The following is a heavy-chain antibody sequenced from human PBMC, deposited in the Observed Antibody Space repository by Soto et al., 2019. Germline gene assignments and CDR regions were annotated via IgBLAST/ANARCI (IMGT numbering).Heavy chain of an antibody. Sequence: ASVKVSCKASGYTFTSYAMHWVRQAPGQRLEWMGWINAGNGNTKYSQKFQGRVTITRDTSASTAYMELSSLRSEDTAVYYCARDFCTNGVCYYYYYCGMDVWGQGTTVTVSS. J-gene: IGHJ6*02. D-gene: IGHD2-8*01. CDR1: GYTFTSYA. V-gene: IGHV1-3*01. CDR3: ARDFCTNGVCYYYYYCGMDV. CDR2: INAGNGNT.